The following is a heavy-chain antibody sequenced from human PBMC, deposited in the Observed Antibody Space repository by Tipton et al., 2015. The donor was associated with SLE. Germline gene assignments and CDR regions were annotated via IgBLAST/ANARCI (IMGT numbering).Heavy chain of an antibody. CDR2: IHHSGIT. Sequence: TLSLTCNVSGYSIRNGYYWGWIRQAPGKGLEWTGTIHHSGITYYNPSLKSRVTISVDTSKNQFSLKLSSVTAADTAVYYCARAGAGYYYYSYMDVWGKGTTLTASS. CDR3: ARAGAGYYYYSYMDV. CDR1: GYSIRNGYY. J-gene: IGHJ6*03. V-gene: IGHV4-38-2*02.